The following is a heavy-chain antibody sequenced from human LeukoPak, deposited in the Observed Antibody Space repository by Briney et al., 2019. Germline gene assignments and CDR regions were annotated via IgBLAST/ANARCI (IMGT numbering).Heavy chain of an antibody. Sequence: GESLKISCQGSGYIFTSYWLGWVRQMPGEGLEWMGIIYPGDSDTRYSPSFQGQVTISADKSISTAYLQWSSLKASDTAMYYCARHQVLVDDDSSLYGMDVWGQGTTVTVSS. V-gene: IGHV5-51*01. CDR2: IYPGDSDT. CDR3: ARHQVLVDDDSSLYGMDV. CDR1: GYIFTSYW. J-gene: IGHJ6*02. D-gene: IGHD3-22*01.